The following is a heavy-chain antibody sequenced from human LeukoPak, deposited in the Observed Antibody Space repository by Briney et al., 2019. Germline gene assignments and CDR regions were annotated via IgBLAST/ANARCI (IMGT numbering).Heavy chain of an antibody. J-gene: IGHJ4*02. V-gene: IGHV3-21*01. Sequence: GGSLRLSCAASGFTFSRYSMNWVRQAPGQGREWLSSNSSSSTYIYYADSAKGRFTISRDNAKNSLYLQMNSLRAEDTAVYYCARDDDYYGSGSYSPFDYWGQGTLVTVSS. CDR3: ARDDDYYGSGSYSPFDY. CDR2: NSSSSTYI. D-gene: IGHD3-10*01. CDR1: GFTFSRYS.